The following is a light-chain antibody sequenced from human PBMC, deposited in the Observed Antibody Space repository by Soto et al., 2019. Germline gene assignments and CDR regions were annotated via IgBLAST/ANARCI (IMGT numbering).Light chain of an antibody. V-gene: IGLV2-14*01. CDR3: SSYTSSSTVV. CDR2: DVS. Sequence: QSALTQPASVSGSPGQSITISCTGTSSDVGGYNYVSWYQQHPGKAPKLMIYDVSNRPSGASNRFSGSKSGNMASLTISGLQAEDEADYYCSSYTSSSTVVFGGGTKLTVL. J-gene: IGLJ2*01. CDR1: SSDVGGYNY.